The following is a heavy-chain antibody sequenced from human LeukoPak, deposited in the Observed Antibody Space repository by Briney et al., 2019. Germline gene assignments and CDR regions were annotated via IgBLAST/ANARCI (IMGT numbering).Heavy chain of an antibody. CDR1: GFTFSSYG. D-gene: IGHD2-8*02. V-gene: IGHV3-23*01. CDR2: ISGSGGST. CDR3: AKGVSSVVYALNWFDP. J-gene: IGHJ5*02. Sequence: GGSLRLSCAASGFTFSSYGMHWVRQAPGKGLEWVSAISGSGGSTYYADSVKGRFTISRDNSKNTLYLQMNSLRAEDTAVYYCAKGVSSVVYALNWFDPWGQGTLVTVSS.